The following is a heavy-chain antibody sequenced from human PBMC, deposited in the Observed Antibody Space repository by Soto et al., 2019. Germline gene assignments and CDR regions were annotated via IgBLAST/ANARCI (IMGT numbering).Heavy chain of an antibody. CDR1: GFTFSSYS. Sequence: GGSLRLSCAASGFTFSSYSMNWVRQAPGKGLGWVSSISSSSSYIYYADSVKGRFTISRDNAKNSLYLQMNSLRAEDTAVYYCAKDFRSGSIAPPAGAFDIWGQGTMVTVSS. J-gene: IGHJ3*02. V-gene: IGHV3-21*01. CDR2: ISSSSSYI. CDR3: AKDFRSGSIAPPAGAFDI. D-gene: IGHD6-6*01.